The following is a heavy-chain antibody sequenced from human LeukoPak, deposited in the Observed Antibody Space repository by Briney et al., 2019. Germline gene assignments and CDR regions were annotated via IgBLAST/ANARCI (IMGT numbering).Heavy chain of an antibody. Sequence: GGSLRLSCAASGFTFSSYWMHWVRQAPGKGLVWVSRINTDGSSTSYADSVKGRFTISRDNAKNTLYLQMNSLRAEDTAVYYCASQAEITMVREPHFDYWGQGTLVTVSS. V-gene: IGHV3-74*01. CDR2: INTDGSST. D-gene: IGHD3-10*01. CDR1: GFTFSSYW. CDR3: ASQAEITMVREPHFDY. J-gene: IGHJ4*02.